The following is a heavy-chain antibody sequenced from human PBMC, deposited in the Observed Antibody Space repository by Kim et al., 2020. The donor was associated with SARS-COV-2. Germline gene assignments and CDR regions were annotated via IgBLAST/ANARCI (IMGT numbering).Heavy chain of an antibody. J-gene: IGHJ4*02. CDR2: IYYSGST. D-gene: IGHD1-20*01. Sequence: SETLSLTCTVSGGSISSYYWSWIRQPPGKGLEWIGYIYYSGSTNYNPSLKSRVTISVDTSKNQFSLKLSSVTAADTAVYYCARLNFRCLDYWGQGTLVTV. CDR3: ARLNFRCLDY. CDR1: GGSISSYY. V-gene: IGHV4-59*08.